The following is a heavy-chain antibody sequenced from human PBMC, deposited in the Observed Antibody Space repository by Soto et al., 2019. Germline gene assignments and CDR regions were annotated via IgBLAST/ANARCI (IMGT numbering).Heavy chain of an antibody. V-gene: IGHV4-61*01. Sequence: QVQLQESGPGLVKPSETLSLTCTVSDGSVNSGNYYWSWIRQPPGKGLEWIGHIYYIGTTNYNPSLKSRVPISVDPSKNQFSLKVTSVTAADTAVYFCAREEKQLSRYGGNFDYWGQGILVTVSS. J-gene: IGHJ4*02. CDR2: IYYIGTT. CDR1: DGSVNSGNYY. D-gene: IGHD3-16*02. CDR3: AREEKQLSRYGGNFDY.